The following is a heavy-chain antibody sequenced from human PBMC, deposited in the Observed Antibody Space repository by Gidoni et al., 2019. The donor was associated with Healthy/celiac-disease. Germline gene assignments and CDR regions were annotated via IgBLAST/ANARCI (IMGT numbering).Heavy chain of an antibody. Sequence: EVQLVESGGGLVKPGGSLRLSCAASGFTFSSYSMNWVRQAPGKGLEWVSSISSSSSYIYYADSVKGRFTISRDNAKNSLYLQMNSLRAEDTAVYYCARDREALTGEGFYYYYGMDVWGQGTTVTVSS. CDR1: GFTFSSYS. CDR3: ARDREALTGEGFYYYYGMDV. V-gene: IGHV3-21*01. D-gene: IGHD1-20*01. J-gene: IGHJ6*02. CDR2: ISSSSSYI.